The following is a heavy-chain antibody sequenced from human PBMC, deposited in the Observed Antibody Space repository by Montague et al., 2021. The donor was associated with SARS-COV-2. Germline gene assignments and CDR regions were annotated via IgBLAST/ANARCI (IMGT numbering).Heavy chain of an antibody. V-gene: IGHV4-39*01. J-gene: IGHJ4*01. CDR1: GGSISSSSYY. D-gene: IGHD3-22*01. Sequence: SETLSLTCTVSGGSISSSSYYWGWIRQPPGKGLEWIGSIYYSGXTXYXXXXKXRVTISVDTSKNQFSLKLSSVTAAATAVYYCARKMGTMIVVVIIKLHYRIDDWGQGTLVTVSS. CDR3: ARKMGTMIVVVIIKLHYRIDD. CDR2: IYYSGXT.